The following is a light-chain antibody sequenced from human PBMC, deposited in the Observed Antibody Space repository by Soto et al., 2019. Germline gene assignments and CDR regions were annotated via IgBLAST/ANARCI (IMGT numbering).Light chain of an antibody. Sequence: IQMTQSPSSLSASVGDRVNITCRASQSINDYLNWYQQKPGTAPRLLIYAASNLQTGVPSRFSGSGSGTDFSLTISSLQPEDFATYYCQQSYSTPPWTFGQGTKVDIK. V-gene: IGKV1-39*01. CDR2: AAS. J-gene: IGKJ1*01. CDR3: QQSYSTPPWT. CDR1: QSINDY.